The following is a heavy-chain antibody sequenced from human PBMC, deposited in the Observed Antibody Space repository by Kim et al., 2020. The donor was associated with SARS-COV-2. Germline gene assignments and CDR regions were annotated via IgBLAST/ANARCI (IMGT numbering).Heavy chain of an antibody. J-gene: IGHJ6*02. D-gene: IGHD3-10*01. CDR1: GFTVSSNY. V-gene: IGHV3-53*01. CDR3: ATSRGYNYYGIDV. CDR2: IYGGGST. Sequence: GGSLRLSCAASGFTVSSNYMTWVRQAPGKGLDWVSIIYGGGSTYYADSVKGRFTISRDNSKNTLYLQMNSLRVDDTAGYYCATSRGYNYYGIDVWGQGTTVTVSS.